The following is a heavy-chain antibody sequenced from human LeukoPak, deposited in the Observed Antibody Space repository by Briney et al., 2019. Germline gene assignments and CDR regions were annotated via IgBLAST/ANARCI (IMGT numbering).Heavy chain of an antibody. V-gene: IGHV3-48*04. Sequence: GGSLRLSCTASGFPFNSYSVTWVRQAPGKGLEWVSYISSSGTIYYATSVTGRFTISRDNANNSLYLQMNSLRADDTAVYYCARAARGGDYWGQGTLVTVSS. D-gene: IGHD2-15*01. CDR3: ARAARGGDY. CDR1: GFPFNSYS. J-gene: IGHJ4*02. CDR2: ISSSGTI.